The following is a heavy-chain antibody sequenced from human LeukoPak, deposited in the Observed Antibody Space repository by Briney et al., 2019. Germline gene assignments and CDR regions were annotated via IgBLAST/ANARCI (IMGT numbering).Heavy chain of an antibody. CDR3: ARDRIFAAVAGTDPIDY. J-gene: IGHJ4*02. CDR2: ISAYNTNT. D-gene: IGHD6-19*01. V-gene: IGHV1-18*01. Sequence: GASAKVSCKASCYTFTSLVIRWGGQAPGQGLEWIGWISAYNTNTNYAQKFQGRVTMTTDTSTSTAYMELRSLRSDDTAVYYCARDRIFAAVAGTDPIDYWGQGTLVTVSS. CDR1: CYTFTSLV.